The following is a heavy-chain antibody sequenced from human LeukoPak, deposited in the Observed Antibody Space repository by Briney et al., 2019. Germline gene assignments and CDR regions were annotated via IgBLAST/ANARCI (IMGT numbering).Heavy chain of an antibody. V-gene: IGHV3-23*01. CDR1: GFTFSSYA. J-gene: IGHJ4*02. CDR2: ISGSGGST. Sequence: GGSLRLSCAASGFTFSSYAMSWVRQAPGKGLEWVSAISGSGGSTYYADSVKGRFTISRDNSKNTLYLQMNSLRAEDTAVYYCAKDPRSIVGATPDYRGQGTLVTVSS. CDR3: AKDPRSIVGATPDY. D-gene: IGHD1-26*01.